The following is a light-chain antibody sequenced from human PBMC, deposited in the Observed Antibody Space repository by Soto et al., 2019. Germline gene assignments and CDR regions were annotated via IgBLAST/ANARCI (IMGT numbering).Light chain of an antibody. J-gene: IGKJ4*01. CDR2: GAS. CDR3: HEFNNRTTII. Sequence: EIVMTQSPGTLSVSPGEGATLSCRASQSVTNNLAWYQKKPGQAPRLLIHGASTRVAGIPARFKGSGSGTGFTLTLGSAQTKNFAVYYFHEFNNRTTIIFGGGTKVEIK. V-gene: IGKV3-15*01. CDR1: QSVTNN.